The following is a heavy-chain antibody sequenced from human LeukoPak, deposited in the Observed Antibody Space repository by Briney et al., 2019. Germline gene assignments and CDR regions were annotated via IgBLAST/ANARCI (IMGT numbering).Heavy chain of an antibody. Sequence: GGSLRLSCTASGFTVSTNYVSWVRQAPGKGLEWVSVIYRHGGTAYADSVQGRFSISRDNSKNTVDLQMNSLRAEDTAVYYCLLRPGGYEYYFDYWGQGTLVTVSS. CDR2: IYRHGGT. V-gene: IGHV3-66*01. CDR1: GFTVSTNY. J-gene: IGHJ4*02. CDR3: LLRPGGYEYYFDY. D-gene: IGHD5-12*01.